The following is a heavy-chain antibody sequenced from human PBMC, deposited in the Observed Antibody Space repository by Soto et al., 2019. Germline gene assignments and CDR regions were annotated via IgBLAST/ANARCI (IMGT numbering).Heavy chain of an antibody. CDR1: GYTFTTYG. CDR2: ISGQNGHT. CDR3: AKDLGFRPGDFGRCSMDY. Sequence: QVQLVQSGAEVEKPGASMRVSCKASGYTFTTYGISWVRQAPGQGLEWMGWISGQNGHTNYAQKFQGRVSMTADTSTTTVYMELRNLRSDDTAVYYCAKDLGFRPGDFGRCSMDYWGQGILVTVSS. D-gene: IGHD4-17*01. J-gene: IGHJ4*02. V-gene: IGHV1-18*01.